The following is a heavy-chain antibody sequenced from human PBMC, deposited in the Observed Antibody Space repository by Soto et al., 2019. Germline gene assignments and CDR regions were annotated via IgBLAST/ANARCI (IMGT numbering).Heavy chain of an antibody. CDR3: ARQADRAPTVVRF. V-gene: IGHV4-59*04. CDR1: GGSFSGNYY. D-gene: IGHD4-17*01. CDR2: IYYSGST. Sequence: SETLSLTCAVYGGSFSGNYYWSWIRQPPGKGLEWIGYIYYSGSTYYNPSLKSRVTISVDTSKNQFSLKLSSVTAADTAVYYCARQADRAPTVVRFWGQGTLVTVSS. J-gene: IGHJ4*02.